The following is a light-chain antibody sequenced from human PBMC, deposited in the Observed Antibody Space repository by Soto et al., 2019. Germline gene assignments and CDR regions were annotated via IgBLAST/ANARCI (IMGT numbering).Light chain of an antibody. CDR3: QQYGSSGT. CDR1: QSVSSN. V-gene: IGKV3-20*01. J-gene: IGKJ1*01. CDR2: GAS. Sequence: EIAITQYQATLSVSPGERATFSCRASQSVSSNLAWYQQKPGQAPRLLISGASNRATGIPDRFSGSGSGTDFTLTISRLEPEDFAVYYCQQYGSSGTFGQGTKVDIK.